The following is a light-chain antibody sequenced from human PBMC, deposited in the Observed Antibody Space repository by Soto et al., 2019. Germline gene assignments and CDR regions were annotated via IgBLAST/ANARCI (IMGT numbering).Light chain of an antibody. CDR2: GAP. CDR1: QSISNE. V-gene: IGKV1-17*01. CDR3: QQYYSYPPT. J-gene: IGKJ5*01. Sequence: DIQMTQSTSSLSASVGDRVTITCRASQSISNELAWYQQRPGKARKLLIFGAPTLQSGIPSRFSGSGSGTEFTLTFSGLQPDDFATYYCQQYYSYPPTIGQGTRPE.